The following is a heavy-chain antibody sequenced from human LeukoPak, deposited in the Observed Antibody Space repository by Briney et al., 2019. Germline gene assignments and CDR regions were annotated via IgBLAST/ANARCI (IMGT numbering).Heavy chain of an antibody. CDR2: IKSDGSST. Sequence: GGSLRLSCSASGFTFSSYWMYWVHQAPGKGLVWVSDIKSDGSSTTYADSVKGRFTISRDNAKNTLYLQMNNLRGEDTAVYYCARGGYFGSIDSWGQGTLVTVSS. CDR3: ARGGYFGSIDS. V-gene: IGHV3-74*01. CDR1: GFTFSSYW. J-gene: IGHJ4*02. D-gene: IGHD3-10*01.